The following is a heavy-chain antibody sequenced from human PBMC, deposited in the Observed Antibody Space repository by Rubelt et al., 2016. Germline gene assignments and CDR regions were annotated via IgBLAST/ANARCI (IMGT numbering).Heavy chain of an antibody. D-gene: IGHD6-19*01. Sequence: ESGPALVKPTQTLTLTCTFSEFSLRTNGMCVSWVRQPPGKGLEWIGSIYYSGSTYYNPSLKSRVTISVDTSKNQFSLRLSPVTAADTAVYYCARHPLSSGCPDYWGQGTLVTVSS. V-gene: IGHV4-39*07. J-gene: IGHJ4*02. CDR3: ARHPLSSGCPDY. CDR1: EFSLRTNGMC. CDR2: IYYSGST.